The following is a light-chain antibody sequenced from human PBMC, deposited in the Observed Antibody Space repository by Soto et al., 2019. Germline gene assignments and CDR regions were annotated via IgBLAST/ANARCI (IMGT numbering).Light chain of an antibody. CDR2: EVS. CDR1: SSDVGDNY. CDR3: SAYAGSNNFV. J-gene: IGLJ1*01. V-gene: IGLV2-8*01. Sequence: QSVLTQPLSASGSPGQSVTISCTGTSSDVGDNYVSWYQQHLGKAPKLIIYEVSQRPSGVPDRFSGSKSGNTASLTVSGLQTEDEADYYCSAYAGSNNFVFGSGTKVTVL.